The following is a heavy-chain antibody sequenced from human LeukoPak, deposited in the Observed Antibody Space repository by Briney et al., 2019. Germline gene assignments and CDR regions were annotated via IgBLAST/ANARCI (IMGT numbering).Heavy chain of an antibody. V-gene: IGHV3-30*02. J-gene: IGHJ4*02. CDR2: IRHDETNE. CDR1: GFSFSSYA. Sequence: GGSLRLSCAVSGFSFSSYAMHWVRQAPGKGLEWVAVIRHDETNEYSADSVQGRFTISRDTSKNTLYLQMNSLRAEDTAVYYCAKEYTPSSPLGELDSWGQGTLVTVSS. D-gene: IGHD6-6*01. CDR3: AKEYTPSSPLGELDS.